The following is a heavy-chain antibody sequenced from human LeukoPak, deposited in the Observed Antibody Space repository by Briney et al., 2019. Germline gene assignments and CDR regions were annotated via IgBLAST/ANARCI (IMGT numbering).Heavy chain of an antibody. Sequence: GGSLGLYCAASGFKFSSYAMHWVGQAPAKGADWVAVISYDGSNKYYADSVKGRFTISRDNSKNTLYLQMNSLRAEDTAVYYCARDGPTYYYDSSGYFDYWGQGTLVTVSS. J-gene: IGHJ4*02. CDR2: ISYDGSNK. D-gene: IGHD3-22*01. CDR3: ARDGPTYYYDSSGYFDY. CDR1: GFKFSSYA. V-gene: IGHV3-30*04.